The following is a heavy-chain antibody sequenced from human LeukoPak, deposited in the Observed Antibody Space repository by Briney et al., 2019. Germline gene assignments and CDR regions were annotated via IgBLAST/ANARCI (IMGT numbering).Heavy chain of an antibody. CDR1: GFTFSSYW. CDR2: INSDGSST. V-gene: IGHV3-74*01. Sequence: GGSLRLSCAASGFTFSSYWMHWVRQAPGKGLVWVSRINSDGSSTSYADSVKGRFTISRDNAKNTLYLQMNSLRAEDTAVYYCARLARYYDILTGSNSPPWYYYYGMDVWGQGTTVTVSS. D-gene: IGHD3-9*01. CDR3: ARLARYYDILTGSNSPPWYYYYGMDV. J-gene: IGHJ6*02.